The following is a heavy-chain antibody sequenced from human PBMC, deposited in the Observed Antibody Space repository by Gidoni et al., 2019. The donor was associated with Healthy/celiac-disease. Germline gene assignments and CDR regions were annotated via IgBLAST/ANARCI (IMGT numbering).Heavy chain of an antibody. CDR2: IKSKTDGGTT. CDR3: TTDGEDYGDYFDY. CDR1: GFTFGNAW. Sequence: EVQLVESGGGLVKPGGSLRLSCAASGFTFGNAWMSWVRQAPGKGLEWVGRIKSKTDGGTTDYAAPVKGRFTISRDDSKNTLYLQMNSLKTEDTAVYYCTTDGEDYGDYFDYWGQGTLVPSPQ. V-gene: IGHV3-15*01. D-gene: IGHD4-17*01. J-gene: IGHJ4*02.